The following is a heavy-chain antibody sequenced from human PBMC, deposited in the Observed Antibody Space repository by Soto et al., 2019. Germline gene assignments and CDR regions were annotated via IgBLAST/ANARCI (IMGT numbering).Heavy chain of an antibody. CDR3: AKDVGIAVAGRGWFDP. CDR2: ISWNSGSI. V-gene: IGHV3-9*01. D-gene: IGHD6-19*01. J-gene: IGHJ5*02. CDR1: GFTFDDYA. Sequence: PGGSLRLSCAASGFTFDDYAMHWVRQAPGKGLAWVSGISWNSGSIGYADSVKGRFTISRDNAKNSLYLQMNSLRAEDPALYYCAKDVGIAVAGRGWFDPWGQGTLVTVSS.